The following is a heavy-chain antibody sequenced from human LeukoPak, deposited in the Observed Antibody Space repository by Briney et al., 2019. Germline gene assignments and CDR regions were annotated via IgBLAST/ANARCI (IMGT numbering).Heavy chain of an antibody. CDR1: GYTFTGYY. CDR3: ARDPYDFWSGYPHNWFDP. V-gene: IGHV1-2*02. Sequence: ASVKVSCKASGYTFTGYYMHWVRQAPGQGLDWMGLINPNSGGTNYAQKFQGRVTMTRDTSISTAYMELSRLRSDDTAVYYCARDPYDFWSGYPHNWFDPWGQGTLVTVSS. CDR2: INPNSGGT. J-gene: IGHJ5*02. D-gene: IGHD3-3*01.